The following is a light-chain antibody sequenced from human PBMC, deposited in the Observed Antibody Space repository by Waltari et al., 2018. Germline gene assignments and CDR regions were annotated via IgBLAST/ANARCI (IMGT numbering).Light chain of an antibody. Sequence: EIVLTQSPATLSLSPGERATLSCRASQTVGSFLTWYQQKPGQAPRLLIFDASSRAPGIPPKFRGSGSGTDFTLTVSNLEPEDFAVYYCLQRSNWPYTFGQGTRVEIK. CDR1: QTVGSF. J-gene: IGKJ2*01. V-gene: IGKV3-11*01. CDR2: DAS. CDR3: LQRSNWPYT.